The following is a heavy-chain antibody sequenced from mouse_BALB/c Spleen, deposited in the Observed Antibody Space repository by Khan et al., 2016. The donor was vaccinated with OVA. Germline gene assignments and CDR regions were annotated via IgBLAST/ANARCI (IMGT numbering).Heavy chain of an antibody. CDR2: ILPGSDTT. D-gene: IGHD3-3*01. J-gene: IGHJ4*01. CDR1: GYTFSNYW. V-gene: IGHV1-9*01. CDR3: ARGAGASYCIDF. Sequence: QVQLQQSGAELMKPGASVKISCKATGYTFSNYWIEWVKQRPGHGIEWIGEILPGSDTTNFNEKFKGKATFTADTSSNTAYMQLSSLTYEDSAVYSWARGAGASYCIDFWGRGSSVAVSS.